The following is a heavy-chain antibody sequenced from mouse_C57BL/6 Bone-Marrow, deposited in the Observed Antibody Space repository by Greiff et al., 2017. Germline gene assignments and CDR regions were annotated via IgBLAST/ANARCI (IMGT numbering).Heavy chain of an antibody. CDR2: ISSGGDYI. Sequence: EVQRVESGEGLVKPGGSLKLSCAASGFTFSSYAMSWVRQTPEKRLEWVAYISSGGDYIYYADTVKGRFTISRDNARNTLYLQMSSLKSEDTAMYYCTRANWDAFFDYWGQGTTLTVSS. J-gene: IGHJ2*01. CDR3: TRANWDAFFDY. D-gene: IGHD4-1*01. CDR1: GFTFSSYA. V-gene: IGHV5-9-1*02.